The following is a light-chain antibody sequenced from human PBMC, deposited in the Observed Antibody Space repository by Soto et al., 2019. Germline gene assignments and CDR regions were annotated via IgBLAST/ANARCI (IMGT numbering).Light chain of an antibody. CDR3: QQYGSSRGLT. Sequence: EIVLTQSPGTLSLSPGERATFSCRASQSVSSNYLAWYQKKPGQAPRLLVYGAFKRATGIPDRFSGSGSGTDFTLTISRMEPEDFAVYYCQQYGSSRGLTFGGGTKVDIK. CDR2: GAF. V-gene: IGKV3-20*01. CDR1: QSVSSNY. J-gene: IGKJ4*01.